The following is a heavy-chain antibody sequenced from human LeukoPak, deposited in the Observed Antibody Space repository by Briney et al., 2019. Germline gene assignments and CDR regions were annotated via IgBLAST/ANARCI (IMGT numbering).Heavy chain of an antibody. CDR2: INPNSGGT. J-gene: IGHJ4*02. CDR1: GYTFTGYY. V-gene: IGHV1-2*02. Sequence: ASVKVSCKASGYTFTGYYMHWVRQAPGQGLEWMGWINPNSGGTNYAQKFQGRVTMTRDTSISTAYMELSSLRSEDTAVYYCARYVYGSGSYSLGYWGQGTLVTVSS. CDR3: ARYVYGSGSYSLGY. D-gene: IGHD3-10*01.